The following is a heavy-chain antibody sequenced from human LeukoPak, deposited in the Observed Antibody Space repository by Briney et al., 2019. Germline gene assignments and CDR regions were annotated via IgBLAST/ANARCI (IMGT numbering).Heavy chain of an antibody. V-gene: IGHV4-39*07. CDR2: IYSGGSS. Sequence: PSETLSLTCTVSGGSISSSSYYWGWIRQPPGKELEWIGSIYSGGSSYYNPSLKSRVTISVDTSNNQFSLKVNSVTAADTAVYYCARDAGHQLSRRKYYAMDVWGQGTTVTVSS. CDR3: ARDAGHQLSRRKYYAMDV. J-gene: IGHJ6*02. CDR1: GGSISSSSYY. D-gene: IGHD1-1*01.